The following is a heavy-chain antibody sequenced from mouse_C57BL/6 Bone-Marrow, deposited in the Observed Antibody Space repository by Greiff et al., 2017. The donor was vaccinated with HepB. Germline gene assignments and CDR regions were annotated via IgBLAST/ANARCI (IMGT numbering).Heavy chain of an antibody. V-gene: IGHV5-15*01. CDR2: ISNLAYSI. D-gene: IGHD1-1*01. J-gene: IGHJ4*01. Sequence: EVQLVESGGGLVQPGGSLKLSCAASGFTFSDYGMAWVRQAPKKGPEWVAFISNLAYSIYYADTVKGRFTISRENAKNTLYLEMSSLRSEDTAMFDCARSLYYSSSLYYAMDYWGQGTSVTVSS. CDR1: GFTFSDYG. CDR3: ARSLYYSSSLYYAMDY.